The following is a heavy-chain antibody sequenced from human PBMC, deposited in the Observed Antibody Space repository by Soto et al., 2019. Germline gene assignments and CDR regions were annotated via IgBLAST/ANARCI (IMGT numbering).Heavy chain of an antibody. J-gene: IGHJ4*02. V-gene: IGHV5-51*01. D-gene: IGHD6-13*01. CDR1: GCSFASYW. CDR3: ARLGSSWTQLTNFDS. Sequence: GESLKISCKGSGCSFASYWIAWVRQMPGKGLEWMGIIYPGDSDTRYSPSFQGQVTISADKSISTAYLQWSSLKASDTAMYYCARLGSSWTQLTNFDSWSQGTLVTVSS. CDR2: IYPGDSDT.